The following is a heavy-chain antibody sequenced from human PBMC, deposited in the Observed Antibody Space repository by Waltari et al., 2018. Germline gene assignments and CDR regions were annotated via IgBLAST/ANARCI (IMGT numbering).Heavy chain of an antibody. D-gene: IGHD1-26*01. V-gene: IGHV1-69*12. J-gene: IGHJ3*02. CDR2: IIPIFGAG. CDR1: GGTFSSYA. CDR3: ARQRDSGSYYAADAFDI. Sequence: VQLVQSGAEVKKPGSSVKVSCKASGGTFSSYALSWVRQAPGQGLEWMGGIIPIFGAGNYAQKFQGRVTITADEPTSTAYMELSSLRPEDTAVYYCARQRDSGSYYAADAFDIWGQGTMVTVSS.